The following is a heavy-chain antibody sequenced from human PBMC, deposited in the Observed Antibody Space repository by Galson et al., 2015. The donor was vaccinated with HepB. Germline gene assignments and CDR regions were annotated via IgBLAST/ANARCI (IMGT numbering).Heavy chain of an antibody. J-gene: IGHJ3*02. D-gene: IGHD6-13*01. Sequence: LSLTCTISGGSISSSSYYWGWIRQPPGKGLEWIGSIYYSGSTYYNPSLKSRVTISVDTSKNQFSLKLSSVTAADTAVYYCARLLYSSSWSAGAFDIWGQGTMVTVSS. CDR3: ARLLYSSSWSAGAFDI. V-gene: IGHV4-39*01. CDR1: GGSISSSSYY. CDR2: IYYSGST.